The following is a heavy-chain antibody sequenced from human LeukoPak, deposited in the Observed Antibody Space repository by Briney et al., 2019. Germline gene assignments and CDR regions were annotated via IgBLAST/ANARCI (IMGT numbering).Heavy chain of an antibody. J-gene: IGHJ1*01. CDR2: ISSSSSYI. CDR1: GFTFTNYG. V-gene: IGHV3-21*04. D-gene: IGHD4-17*01. CDR3: AHTVTPRYFQF. Sequence: GGSLRLSCTTSGFTFTNYGINWVRQAPGKGLEWVSFISSSSSYIYYADSVRGRFTISRDNAKNSLYLQMNSLRTEDTALYYCAHTVTPRYFQFWGQGTLVTVSS.